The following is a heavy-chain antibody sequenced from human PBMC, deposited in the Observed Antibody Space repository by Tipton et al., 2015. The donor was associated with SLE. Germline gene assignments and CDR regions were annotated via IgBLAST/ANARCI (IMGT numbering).Heavy chain of an antibody. V-gene: IGHV4-34*01. CDR1: GGSFSGYY. Sequence: TLSLTCAVYGGSFSGYYWSWIRQPPGKGLEWIGEINHSGSTNYNPSLKSRVTISVDTSKNQFSLKLSSVTAADTAVYYCARYSRYDNSGYYYFDYWGQGTLVTVSS. CDR3: ARYSRYDNSGYYYFDY. CDR2: INHSGST. J-gene: IGHJ4*02. D-gene: IGHD3-22*01.